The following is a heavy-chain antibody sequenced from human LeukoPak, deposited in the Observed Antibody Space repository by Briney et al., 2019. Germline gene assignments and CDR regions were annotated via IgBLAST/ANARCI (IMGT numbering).Heavy chain of an antibody. CDR2: INSDGSST. D-gene: IGHD3-22*01. CDR1: GFTFSSYW. CDR3: ARWGVVVNYDY. V-gene: IGHV3-74*01. Sequence: GGSLRLSCAASGFTFSSYWMHWVRQAPGKGLVWVSRINSDGSSTSYADSVKGRFTISRDNAKNTLYLQMNSLRAEDTAVYYCARWGVVVNYDYWGQGTLVTVSS. J-gene: IGHJ4*02.